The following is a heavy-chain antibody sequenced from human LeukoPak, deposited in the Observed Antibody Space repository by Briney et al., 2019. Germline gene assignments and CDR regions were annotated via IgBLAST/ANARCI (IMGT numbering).Heavy chain of an antibody. CDR2: IDDGGRTT. Sequence: PGGSLRLSCAVSGFTFSTYWMHWVRQAPGKGLMWVARIDDGGRTTTYADSVKGRFTISRDNTKSTLYLQMNSLRVEDTAVYYCARGSLYSGQFTSFDFWGQGTLLTVSS. D-gene: IGHD2-15*01. V-gene: IGHV3-74*01. J-gene: IGHJ4*02. CDR3: ARGSLYSGQFTSFDF. CDR1: GFTFSTYW.